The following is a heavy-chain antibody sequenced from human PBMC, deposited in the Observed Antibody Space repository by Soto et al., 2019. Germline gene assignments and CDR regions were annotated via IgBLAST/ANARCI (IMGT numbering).Heavy chain of an antibody. CDR2: IKSKSDGGAT. CDR3: ATERANYYDSSGFLHDYYFDY. D-gene: IGHD3-22*01. CDR1: GFTFTNAW. J-gene: IGHJ4*02. V-gene: IGHV3-15*01. Sequence: GSLRLYCAASGFTFTNAWMSWVRQAPGKGLEWVGRIKSKSDGGATDYAAPVKDRFTISRDESKNTLYLQMNSLKTEDTAVYYCATERANYYDSSGFLHDYYFDYWGQGSRVTVSS.